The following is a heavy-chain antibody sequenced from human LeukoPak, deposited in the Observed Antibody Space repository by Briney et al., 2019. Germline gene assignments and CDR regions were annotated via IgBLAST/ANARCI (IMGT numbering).Heavy chain of an antibody. CDR2: IKEDGSEK. CDR3: ARIDIAGRLAPLDC. D-gene: IGHD6-6*01. Sequence: GGPLRLSCTACGFPFCSYCVIWLRQAPGKALEGVANIKEDGSEKYYVDSVKGRFTISRDNAKNSLYLQMNSLRAEDTAVYYCARIDIAGRLAPLDCWGQGTLVTVSS. CDR1: GFPFCSYC. V-gene: IGHV3-7*01. J-gene: IGHJ4*02.